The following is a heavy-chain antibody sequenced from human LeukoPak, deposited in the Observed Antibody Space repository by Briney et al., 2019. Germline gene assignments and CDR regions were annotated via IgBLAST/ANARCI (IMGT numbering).Heavy chain of an antibody. CDR3: AQGYDFWIGGAFDI. Sequence: SETLSLTCTVSGGSISSSRYYWGWIRQPPGKGLEWIGNIYYSGRTYYNPSLESRLTISIDTSKSLISLKLSSVTAADTALYRCAQGYDFWIGGAFDIWGLGTMVTVSS. V-gene: IGHV4-39*01. CDR2: IYYSGRT. D-gene: IGHD3-3*01. CDR1: GGSISSSRYY. J-gene: IGHJ3*02.